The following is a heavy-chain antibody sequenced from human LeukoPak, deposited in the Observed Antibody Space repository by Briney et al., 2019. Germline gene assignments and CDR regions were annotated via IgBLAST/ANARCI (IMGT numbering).Heavy chain of an antibody. Sequence: SVKVSCQASGGTFSSYAISWVRQAPGQGLEWMGRIIPIFGIANYAQKFQGRVTITADKSTSTAYMELSSLRSEDTAVYYCARVEDSSGWYYFDYWGQGTLVTVSS. CDR1: GGTFSSYA. CDR3: ARVEDSSGWYYFDY. J-gene: IGHJ4*02. V-gene: IGHV1-69*04. D-gene: IGHD6-19*01. CDR2: IIPIFGIA.